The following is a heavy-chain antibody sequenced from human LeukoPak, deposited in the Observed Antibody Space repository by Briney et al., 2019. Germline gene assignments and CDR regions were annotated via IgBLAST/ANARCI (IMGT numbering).Heavy chain of an antibody. Sequence: GGSLRLSFAGSGFTFSNGWMSWVRQAPGKGLEWVARIKSKANGGTIDYAAPVKGRFTISRDDSKDMSYLQMNSLITEDTAVYYCTVGDDFDFWGQGTLVTVSS. V-gene: IGHV3-15*01. CDR3: TVGDDFDF. CDR1: GFTFSNGW. J-gene: IGHJ4*02. D-gene: IGHD1-26*01. CDR2: IKSKANGGTI.